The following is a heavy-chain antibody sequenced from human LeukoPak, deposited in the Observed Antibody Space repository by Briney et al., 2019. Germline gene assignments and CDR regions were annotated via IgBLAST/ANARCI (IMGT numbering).Heavy chain of an antibody. V-gene: IGHV1-18*01. D-gene: IGHD1-26*01. Sequence: ASVKVSCKASGYTFTSYGISWVRPAPGRALEWMGWIGAYNGNTNYAQKLQGRVTMTTDTSTSTAYMELRSLRSDDTAVYCCARVGPTVGATTGDHWGQGTLVTVSS. CDR2: IGAYNGNT. J-gene: IGHJ4*02. CDR1: GYTFTSYG. CDR3: ARVGPTVGATTGDH.